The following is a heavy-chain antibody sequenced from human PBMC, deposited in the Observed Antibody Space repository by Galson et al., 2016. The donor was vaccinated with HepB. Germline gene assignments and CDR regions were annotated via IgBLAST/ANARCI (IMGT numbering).Heavy chain of an antibody. CDR1: GFTFSDYY. Sequence: SLRLSCAASGFTFSDYYMSWIRQAPGKGLEWISYISDTTISTNYADSVKGRFTISRDNAKNSLFLQMNSLRAEDTAVYYCARGARYDFLTGWQPDAFDIWGQGTMVTVSS. D-gene: IGHD3-9*01. CDR2: ISDTTIST. V-gene: IGHV3-11*05. CDR3: ARGARYDFLTGWQPDAFDI. J-gene: IGHJ3*02.